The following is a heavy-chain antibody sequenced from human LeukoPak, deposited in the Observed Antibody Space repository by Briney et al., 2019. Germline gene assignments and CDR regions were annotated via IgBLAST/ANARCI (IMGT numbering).Heavy chain of an antibody. J-gene: IGHJ4*02. CDR1: GLTFSSYA. Sequence: PGGSLSSSFAASGLTFSSYAMSWVRQAPGKGLEWVSVISGSGTNTYYADSVKGRFTISRDNAKNTLYLQMNNLRAEDTAIYYCATDSYVSGSYYRLFYWGQGTLVTVSS. V-gene: IGHV3-23*01. CDR2: ISGSGTNT. CDR3: ATDSYVSGSYYRLFY. D-gene: IGHD3-10*01.